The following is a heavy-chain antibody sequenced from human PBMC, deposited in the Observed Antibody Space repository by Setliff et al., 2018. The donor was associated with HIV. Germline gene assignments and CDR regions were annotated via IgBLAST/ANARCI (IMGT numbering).Heavy chain of an antibody. Sequence: KTSETLSLTCAVYGGSFTGYYWTWIRQPPGKGLEWIGYIYYSGSTNYNPSLKSRVTIAADTSKNQYSLKLSSVTAADTAVYYCVRDEEAFGELGAFYYMDVWGKGTTVTVSS. CDR3: VRDEEAFGELGAFYYMDV. J-gene: IGHJ6*03. V-gene: IGHV4-59*01. CDR1: GGSFTGYY. D-gene: IGHD3-10*01. CDR2: IYYSGST.